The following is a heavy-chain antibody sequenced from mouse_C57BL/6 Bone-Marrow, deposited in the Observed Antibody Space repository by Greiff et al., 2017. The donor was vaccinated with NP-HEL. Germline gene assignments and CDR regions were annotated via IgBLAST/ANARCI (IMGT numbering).Heavy chain of an antibody. CDR2: IWSGGST. CDR1: GFSLTSYG. Sequence: QVQLQQSGPGLVQPSQSLSITCTVSGFSLTSYGVRWVRQSPGKGLEWLGVIWSGGSTAYNAAFISRLSISKDNSKSQVFFKMNSLQADDTTIYYCGRNWVYAMDYWGQGTSVTVSS. V-gene: IGHV2-2*01. J-gene: IGHJ4*01. CDR3: GRNWVYAMDY.